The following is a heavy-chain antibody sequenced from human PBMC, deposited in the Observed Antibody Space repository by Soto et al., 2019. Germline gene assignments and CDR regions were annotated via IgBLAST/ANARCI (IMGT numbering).Heavy chain of an antibody. CDR3: ARGTVMGHAFGDH. CDR2: ISSDGSST. Sequence: EVQLVESGGGLVQPGGSLRLSCAASGFTFSNYWMHWVRQVPGKGLVWVSRISSDGSSTSYADSVKGRFIISSDNAKNTLYLQVNSLRAEDTAVYYCARGTVMGHAFGDHWGQGTLVAVSS. CDR1: GFTFSNYW. V-gene: IGHV3-74*01. D-gene: IGHD2-2*01. J-gene: IGHJ4*02.